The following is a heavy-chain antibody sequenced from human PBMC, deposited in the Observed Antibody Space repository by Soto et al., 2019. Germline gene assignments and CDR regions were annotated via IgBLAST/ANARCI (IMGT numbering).Heavy chain of an antibody. Sequence: PGGSLRLSCAASGFTFSSYAMGWVRQAPGKGLEWVSAISGSGGSTYYADSVKGRFTISRDNSKNTLYLQMNSLRAEDTAVYYCAAMSREYYYYGMDVWGQGTTVTVSS. J-gene: IGHJ6*02. CDR2: ISGSGGST. V-gene: IGHV3-23*01. D-gene: IGHD1-26*01. CDR3: AAMSREYYYYGMDV. CDR1: GFTFSSYA.